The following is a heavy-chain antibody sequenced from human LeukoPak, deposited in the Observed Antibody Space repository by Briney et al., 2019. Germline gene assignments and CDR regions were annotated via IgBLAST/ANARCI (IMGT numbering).Heavy chain of an antibody. D-gene: IGHD1-14*01. CDR2: INTDGSST. J-gene: IGHJ6*03. CDR1: GFTFSSYW. Sequence: GGSLRLSCAASGFTFSSYWMHWVRHAPGKGLVWVSRINTDGSSTSYADSVKGRFTISRDSAKNTLYLQMNSLRAEDTAVYYCAVSRYYYYYMDVWGKGTTVTVSS. V-gene: IGHV3-74*01. CDR3: AVSRYYYYYMDV.